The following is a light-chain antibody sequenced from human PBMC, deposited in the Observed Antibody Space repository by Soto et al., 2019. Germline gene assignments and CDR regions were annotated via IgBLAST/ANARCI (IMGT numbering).Light chain of an antibody. V-gene: IGKV3-11*01. CDR2: DAS. CDR3: QQRSNWPPIT. J-gene: IGKJ5*01. CDR1: QSVSSY. Sequence: EIVLTQSPATLSLSPGERATLSCRASQSVSSYLAWYQQKPGQAPKLLIYDASNRATGIPARFSGSGTGTDSTLTISSLELEDFAVYYCQQRSNWPPITFGQGTRLEIK.